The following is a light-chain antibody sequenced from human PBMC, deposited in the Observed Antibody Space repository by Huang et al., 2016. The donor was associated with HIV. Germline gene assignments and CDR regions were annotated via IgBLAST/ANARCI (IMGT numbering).Light chain of an antibody. J-gene: IGKJ1*01. CDR2: GAS. Sequence: EIVMTQSPATLSVSPGERATLSCRASQSVSSNLAWYKQKPGQATRLLIYGASTRATGIPARVSGSGSGTEFTLTISSLQSEDFAVYYCQQYNNWPRTFGQGTKVEIK. V-gene: IGKV3-15*01. CDR1: QSVSSN. CDR3: QQYNNWPRT.